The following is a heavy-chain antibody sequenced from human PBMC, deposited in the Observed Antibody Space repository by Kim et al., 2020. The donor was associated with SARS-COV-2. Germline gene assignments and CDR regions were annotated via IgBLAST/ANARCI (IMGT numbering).Heavy chain of an antibody. J-gene: IGHJ4*02. Sequence: GGSLRLSCAASGFTFSNAWMSWVRQAPGKGLEWVGRIKSKTDGGTTDYAAPVKGRFTISRDDSKNTLYLQMNSLKTEDTAVYYCTTDLGWLGLLWFGEVSYWGQGTLVTVSS. D-gene: IGHD3-10*01. CDR3: TTDLGWLGLLWFGEVSY. CDR2: IKSKTDGGTT. CDR1: GFTFSNAW. V-gene: IGHV3-15*01.